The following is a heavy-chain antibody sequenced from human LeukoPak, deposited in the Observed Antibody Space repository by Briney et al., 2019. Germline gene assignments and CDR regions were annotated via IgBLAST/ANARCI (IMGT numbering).Heavy chain of an antibody. D-gene: IGHD6-25*01. J-gene: IGHJ4*02. CDR2: IYHSGST. CDR3: ARKRRYPTTCFDY. Sequence: PSGTLYLTCAVSGGSISSSNWWSWVRQPPGKGLEWIGEIYHSGSTNYNPSLKSRVTISVDKSKNQFSLKLSSVTAADTAVYYCARKRRYPTTCFDYWGQGTLVTVSS. V-gene: IGHV4-4*02. CDR1: GGSISSSNW.